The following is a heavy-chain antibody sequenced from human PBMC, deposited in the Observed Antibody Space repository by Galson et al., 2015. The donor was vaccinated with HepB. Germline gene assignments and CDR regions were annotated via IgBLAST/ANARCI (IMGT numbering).Heavy chain of an antibody. J-gene: IGHJ1*01. CDR2: ISYDGSNK. D-gene: IGHD6-6*01. V-gene: IGHV3-30-3*01. Sequence: SLRLSCAASGFTFSSYAMHWVRRAPGKGLEWVAVISYDGSNKYYADSVKGRFTISRDNSKNTLYLQMNSLRAEDTAVYYCARVSSSFSGVGEIQHWGQGTLVTVSS. CDR3: ARVSSSFSGVGEIQH. CDR1: GFTFSSYA.